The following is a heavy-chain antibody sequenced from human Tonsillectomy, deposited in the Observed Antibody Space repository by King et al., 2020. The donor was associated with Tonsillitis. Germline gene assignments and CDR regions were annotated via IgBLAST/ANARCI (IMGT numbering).Heavy chain of an antibody. CDR1: GFSLSTSGLC. CDR2: IDWDDDK. Sequence: TLQESGPALVKPTQTLTLTCTFSGFSLSTSGLCVSWIRQPPGRALEWLARIDWDDDKYYSTSLKTRLTISKDTSKNQVVLTMTNMDPVDTATYYCARILTNYYGMDVWGQGTTVTVSS. J-gene: IGHJ6*02. V-gene: IGHV2-70*11. CDR3: ARILTNYYGMDV.